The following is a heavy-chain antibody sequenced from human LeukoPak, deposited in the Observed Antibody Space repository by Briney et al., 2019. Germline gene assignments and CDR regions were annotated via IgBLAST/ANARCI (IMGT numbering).Heavy chain of an antibody. V-gene: IGHV4-59*01. J-gene: IGHJ4*02. CDR2: IYYSGST. D-gene: IGHD1-1*01. CDR3: ARENDAYYFDY. Sequence: SETLSLTCTVSGGSISSYYWSWIRQPPGKGLEWIGYIYYSGSTNYNPSLKSRVTISVDTSKNQFSLKLSSVTAADTAVYYCARENDAYYFDYWGQGTLVTVSS. CDR1: GGSISSYY.